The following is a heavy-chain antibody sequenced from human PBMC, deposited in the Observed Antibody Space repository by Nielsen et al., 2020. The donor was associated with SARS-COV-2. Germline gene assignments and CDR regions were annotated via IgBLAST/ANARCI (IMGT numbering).Heavy chain of an antibody. CDR3: ARGGRITFGGADDAFDI. J-gene: IGHJ3*02. CDR1: GGSISSGGYS. Sequence: LRLSCAVSGGSISSGGYSWSWIRQPPGKGLEWIGYIYHSGRTYYNPSLKSRVTISVDRSKNQFSLKLSSVTAADTAVYYCARGGRITFGGADDAFDIWGQGTVVTASS. CDR2: IYHSGRT. V-gene: IGHV4-30-2*01. D-gene: IGHD3-16*01.